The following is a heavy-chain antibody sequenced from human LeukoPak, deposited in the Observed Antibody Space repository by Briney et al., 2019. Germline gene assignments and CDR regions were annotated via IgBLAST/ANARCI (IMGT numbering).Heavy chain of an antibody. CDR2: ISAYNGNT. CDR3: ARVLQVGLYFDY. V-gene: IGHV1-18*01. J-gene: IGHJ4*02. Sequence: ASVKVSCKASGYTFTSYGISWVRQASGQGLEWMGWISAYNGNTNYAQKLQGRVTMTTDTSTSTAYMELRSLRSDDTVVYYCARVLQVGLYFDYWGQGTLVTVSS. CDR1: GYTFTSYG. D-gene: IGHD1-26*01.